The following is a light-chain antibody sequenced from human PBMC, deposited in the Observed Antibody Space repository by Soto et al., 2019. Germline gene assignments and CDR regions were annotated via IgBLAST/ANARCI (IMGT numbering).Light chain of an antibody. CDR2: DVI. Sequence: QSVLTQPRSVSGSPGQAVTISCTGTSSDVGGYNYVSWYQQHPGKDPKLIIFDVIKRPSGVPDRFSGSKSGNTASLTISGLQAEDEAHYYCCSFGGSYTYVFGSGTKVTVL. V-gene: IGLV2-11*01. CDR1: SSDVGGYNY. CDR3: CSFGGSYTYV. J-gene: IGLJ1*01.